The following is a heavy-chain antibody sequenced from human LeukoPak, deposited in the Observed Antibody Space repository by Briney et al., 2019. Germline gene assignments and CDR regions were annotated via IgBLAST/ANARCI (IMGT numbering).Heavy chain of an antibody. CDR2: TNPDGSRV. D-gene: IGHD3-10*01. J-gene: IGHJ5*02. CDR3: AFDFGGYSDT. CDR1: GATFSTFW. Sequence: GGSLRLSCAVSGATFSTFWMHWVRQVPGKGPAWVSRTNPDGSRVDYADSVKGRFTIYRDNARDTLYLQMNSLRVEDTAMYYCAFDFGGYSDTWGQGTLVTVSS. V-gene: IGHV3-74*01.